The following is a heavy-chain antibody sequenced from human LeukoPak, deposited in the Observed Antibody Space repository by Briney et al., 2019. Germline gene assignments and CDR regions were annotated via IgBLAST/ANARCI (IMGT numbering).Heavy chain of an antibody. V-gene: IGHV1-69*05. Sequence: SVKVSCKASGGTFSSYAISWVRQAPGQGLEWMGGIIPIFGTANYAQKFQGRVTITTDESTSTAYMELSSLRSEDTAVYYCARDTRYCSSTSCPGIYYYYMDVWGRGTTVTVSS. CDR1: GGTFSSYA. J-gene: IGHJ6*03. CDR2: IIPIFGTA. D-gene: IGHD2-2*01. CDR3: ARDTRYCSSTSCPGIYYYYMDV.